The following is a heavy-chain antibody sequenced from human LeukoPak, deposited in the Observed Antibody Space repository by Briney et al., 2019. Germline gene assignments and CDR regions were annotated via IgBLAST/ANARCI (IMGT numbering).Heavy chain of an antibody. V-gene: IGHV1-69*04. CDR1: GGTFSSYA. CDR3: ARDLKAVGDHRFDP. D-gene: IGHD1-26*01. J-gene: IGHJ5*02. CDR2: IIPILGIA. Sequence: SVKVSCKASGGTFSSYAISWVRQAPGQGLEWMGRIIPILGIANYAQKFQGRVTITADKSTSTAYMELSSLRSEDTAVYYCARDLKAVGDHRFDPWGQGTLVTVSS.